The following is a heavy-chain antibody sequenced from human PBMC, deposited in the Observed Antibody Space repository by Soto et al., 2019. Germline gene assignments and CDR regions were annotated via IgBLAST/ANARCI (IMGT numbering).Heavy chain of an antibody. V-gene: IGHV4-4*07. CDR2: IYTSGNT. Sequence: PSETLSLTCTVSGGSISNYYWSWIRQPAGKGLEWIGRIYTSGNTNYNPSLKGRVTMSVDMSKNQFSLKLSSVAAADTAVYYCARDGNGDNGRAFDPWGQGTLVTVYS. CDR3: ARDGNGDNGRAFDP. D-gene: IGHD4-17*01. CDR1: GGSISNYY. J-gene: IGHJ5*02.